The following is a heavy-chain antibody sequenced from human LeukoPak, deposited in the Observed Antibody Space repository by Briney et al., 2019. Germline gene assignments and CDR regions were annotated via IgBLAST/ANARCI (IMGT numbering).Heavy chain of an antibody. V-gene: IGHV3-11*06. J-gene: IGHJ6*02. CDR2: ISSSGSYT. Sequence: PGGSLRLSCAASGFTFSDYYMSWIRQAPGKGLEWVSYISSSGSYTSYADSVKGRFTISRDNAKNSLYLQMNSLRAEDTAVYYCARGGFCTGTSCSPSAPAPYDYYGMDVWGQGTTVTVSS. CDR3: ARGGFCTGTSCSPSAPAPYDYYGMDV. D-gene: IGHD2-2*01. CDR1: GFTFSDYY.